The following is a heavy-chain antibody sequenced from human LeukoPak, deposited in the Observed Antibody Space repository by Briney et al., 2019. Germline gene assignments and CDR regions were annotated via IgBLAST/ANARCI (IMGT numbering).Heavy chain of an antibody. CDR1: GGTFSSYA. CDR3: ARDTPNYGDFDY. V-gene: IGHV1-69*04. D-gene: IGHD4-17*01. J-gene: IGHJ4*02. CDR2: IIPILGIA. Sequence: GSSVKVSCKASGGTFSSYAISWVRQAPGQGLEWMGRIIPILGIANYAQKFQGRVTITADKSTSTAYMELSSLRSEDTAVYYCARDTPNYGDFDYWGQGTLVTVSS.